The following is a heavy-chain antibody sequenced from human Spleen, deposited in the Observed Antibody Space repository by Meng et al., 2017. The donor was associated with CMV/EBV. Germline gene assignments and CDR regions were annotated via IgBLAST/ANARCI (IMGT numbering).Heavy chain of an antibody. J-gene: IGHJ4*02. D-gene: IGHD2-21*02. Sequence: SSNLWTWVRKVAGKGLEWNGEIYHSGSNNYNQSLKRRVTISVDKLKNQFSLKLGSVTAADTAVYYCARIERRRILKYCGSDCSTTDYWGQGTLVTVSS. CDR1: SSNL. V-gene: IGHV4-4*02. CDR2: IYHSGSN. CDR3: ARIERRRILKYCGSDCSTTDY.